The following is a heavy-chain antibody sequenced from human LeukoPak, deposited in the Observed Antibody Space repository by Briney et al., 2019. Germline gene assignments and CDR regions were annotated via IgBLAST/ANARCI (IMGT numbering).Heavy chain of an antibody. J-gene: IGHJ4*02. CDR2: ITGDATST. CDR3: AKGGKPRSYYFDY. CDR1: GFTFSTYG. Sequence: GGTLRLSCAASGFTFSTYGMHWVRQAPGKGLEWVSGITGDATSTYYSDSVKGRFTVSRDNSKNTLYLQMNSLRAEDTAVYYCAKGGKPRSYYFDYWGQGTLVTVSS. D-gene: IGHD4-23*01. V-gene: IGHV3-23*01.